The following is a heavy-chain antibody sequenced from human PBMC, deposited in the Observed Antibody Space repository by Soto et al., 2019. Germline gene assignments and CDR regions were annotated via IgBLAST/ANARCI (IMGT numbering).Heavy chain of an antibody. CDR1: GWSFSGYY. CDR3: ARGLGGVQH. J-gene: IGHJ1*01. Sequence: XETLSLTCAVYGWSFSGYYCSWIRQPPGKGLEWIGELYDSGSINYNASLKSRVSISVDTSKNQFSLKLSSVTAADTAVYYCARGLGGVQHWGQGTLVTVSS. V-gene: IGHV4-34*01. CDR2: LYDSGSI.